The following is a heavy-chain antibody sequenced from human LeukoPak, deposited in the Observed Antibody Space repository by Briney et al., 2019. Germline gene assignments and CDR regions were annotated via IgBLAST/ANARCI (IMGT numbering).Heavy chain of an antibody. CDR2: IYYSGST. CDR1: GGSISSYY. J-gene: IGHJ4*02. Sequence: SETLSLTCTVSGGSISSYYWSWSRQPPRKGLEWMGYIYYSGSTTYNPSLKSRVTISVDTSKNQFSLKLSSVTAADTAVYYCARRSVGAIRPFDYWGQGTLVTVS. D-gene: IGHD1-26*01. CDR3: ARRSVGAIRPFDY. V-gene: IGHV4-59*08.